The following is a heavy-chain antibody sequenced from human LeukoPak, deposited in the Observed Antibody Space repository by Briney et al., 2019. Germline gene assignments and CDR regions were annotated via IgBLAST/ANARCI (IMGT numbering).Heavy chain of an antibody. CDR3: ARDRRSRDGYNFDY. J-gene: IGHJ4*02. CDR2: INPSGGST. Sequence: GASVKVSCKASRYTFTGYYMHWVRQAPGLGLEWMGWINPSGGSTSYAQKFQGRVTMTRDMSTSTVYMELSSLRSEDTAVYYCARDRRSRDGYNFDYWGQGTLVTVSS. D-gene: IGHD5-24*01. CDR1: RYTFTGYY. V-gene: IGHV1-46*01.